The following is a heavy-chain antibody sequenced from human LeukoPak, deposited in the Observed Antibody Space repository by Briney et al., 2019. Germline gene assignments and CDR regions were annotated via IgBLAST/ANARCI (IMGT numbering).Heavy chain of an antibody. CDR3: ARGVTAAGPYWYFDL. CDR2: IYQSGSY. J-gene: IGHJ3*01. CDR1: GYSISSDYC. D-gene: IGHD6-13*01. Sequence: KASETLSLTCTVSGYSISSDYCWGWIWQPPGRGLEWIGSIYQSGSYYYNPSLKSRVTISVDTSKNQFSLKLSSVTAADTAVYYCARGVTAAGPYWYFDLWGQGTMVTVSS. V-gene: IGHV4-38-2*02.